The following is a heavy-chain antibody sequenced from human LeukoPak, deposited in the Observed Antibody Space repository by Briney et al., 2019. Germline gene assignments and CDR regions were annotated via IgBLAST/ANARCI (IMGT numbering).Heavy chain of an antibody. CDR1: GYTFTGYY. J-gene: IGHJ3*02. CDR2: INPNSGGT. D-gene: IGHD1-26*01. Sequence: ASVKVSCKASGYTFTGYYMHWVRQAPGQGLEWMGWINPNSGGTNYAQKFQGRVTMTRDTSISTAYMELSRLRSDDTAVYYCARDGGSYGGQYAFDIWGQGTMVTVSS. V-gene: IGHV1-2*02. CDR3: ARDGGSYGGQYAFDI.